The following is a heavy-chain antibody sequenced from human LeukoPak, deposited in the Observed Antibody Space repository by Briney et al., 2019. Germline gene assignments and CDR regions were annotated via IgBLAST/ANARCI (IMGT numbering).Heavy chain of an antibody. J-gene: IGHJ6*02. CDR1: GFTFSTYA. V-gene: IGHV3-30-3*01. Sequence: PGGSLRLSCAASGFTFSTYAMHWVRQAPGKGLEWVAVISYDGSNKYHADSVKGRFTISRDNSKNTLYLQMNSLRAEDTAVYYCANSKEYYYVMDVWGQGTTVTVSS. CDR2: ISYDGSNK. CDR3: ANSKEYYYVMDV.